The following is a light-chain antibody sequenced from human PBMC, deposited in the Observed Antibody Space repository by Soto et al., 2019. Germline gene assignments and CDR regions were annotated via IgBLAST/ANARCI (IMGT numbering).Light chain of an antibody. J-gene: IGKJ4*01. CDR2: GAS. Sequence: EIVMTQSPATLSVSPGERATLSCRASQSITSELAWYQQKPGQPPRLLIYGASTRATGVPARFSGSGSGSEFTLTISGLQSEDFAVYYCHQYYSAPQAFGGGTKVEIQ. CDR1: QSITSE. V-gene: IGKV3-15*01. CDR3: HQYYSAPQA.